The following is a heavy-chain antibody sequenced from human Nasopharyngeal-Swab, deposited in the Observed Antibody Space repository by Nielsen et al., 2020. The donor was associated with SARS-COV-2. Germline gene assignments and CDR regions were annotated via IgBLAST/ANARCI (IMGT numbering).Heavy chain of an antibody. V-gene: IGHV3-30*18. D-gene: IGHD3-22*01. Sequence: WIRQPPGKGLEWVAFIAHDASNEYYGDSVKGRFSISRDSSKDTLYLQMDSLRGEDTAVYYCAKESGPLTQPDTYYYDSSGYPYYYYYGMDVWGQGTTVTVSS. J-gene: IGHJ6*02. CDR2: IAHDASNE. CDR3: AKESGPLTQPDTYYYDSSGYPYYYYYGMDV.